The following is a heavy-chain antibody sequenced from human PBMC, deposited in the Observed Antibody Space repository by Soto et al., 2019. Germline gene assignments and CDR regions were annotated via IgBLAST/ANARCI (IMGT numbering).Heavy chain of an antibody. CDR3: TRAADPYYYDSSGYYYPDS. CDR1: GLMVGGYA. J-gene: IGHJ5*01. CDR2: IRNKAYGETT. D-gene: IGHD3-22*01. Sequence: SLRLSCIASGLMVGGYAMSWFRQAPGQGLEWVGFIRNKAYGETTEYVASVKGRFTISRDDAKSIAYLQLNSLKTEDTAVYYCTRAADPYYYDSSGYYYPDSWGQGTLVTVSS. V-gene: IGHV3-49*03.